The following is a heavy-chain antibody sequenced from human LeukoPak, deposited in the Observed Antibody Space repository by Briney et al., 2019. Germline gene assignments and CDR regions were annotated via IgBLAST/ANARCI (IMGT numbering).Heavy chain of an antibody. V-gene: IGHV3-69-1*01. Sequence: GGSLRLSCAASGFTFTAFTINWVHQAPGKGLEWVSSISSSYAIYFADSVKGRFTISRDNAKNSVYLHMNSLRAEDTAVYYCARDRHFVAFDIWGQGTMVTVSS. CDR2: ISSSYAI. J-gene: IGHJ3*02. CDR1: GFTFTAFT. CDR3: ARDRHFVAFDI.